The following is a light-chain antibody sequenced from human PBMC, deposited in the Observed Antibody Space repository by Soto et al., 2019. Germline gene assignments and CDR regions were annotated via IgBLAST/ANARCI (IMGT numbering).Light chain of an antibody. CDR1: GSDVGGYNY. J-gene: IGLJ1*01. Sequence: QSVLTQPPSASGSPGQSVTISCTGTGSDVGGYNYVSWYQQHPGKAPKLMIYEVTKRPSGVPDRFSGSKSGNTASLTISGLQAEDEADYYCSSYTSSSTLYVFGTGTKVTVL. CDR3: SSYTSSSTLYV. V-gene: IGLV2-8*01. CDR2: EVT.